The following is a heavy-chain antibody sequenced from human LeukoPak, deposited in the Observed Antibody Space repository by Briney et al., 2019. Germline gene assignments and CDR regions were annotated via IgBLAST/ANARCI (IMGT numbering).Heavy chain of an antibody. CDR3: ARGIYGSSGYYYGFEILDI. Sequence: PGGSLRLSCAASGFTFSSYGMSWVRQAPGKGLEWVTAISSDGSNKFYVGSVKGRFTVSRDNSKNTLYLQMNSLRPEDTAVYYCARGIYGSSGYYYGFEILDIWGPGTLVTVSS. D-gene: IGHD3-22*01. V-gene: IGHV3-30*03. CDR1: GFTFSSYG. J-gene: IGHJ3*02. CDR2: ISSDGSNK.